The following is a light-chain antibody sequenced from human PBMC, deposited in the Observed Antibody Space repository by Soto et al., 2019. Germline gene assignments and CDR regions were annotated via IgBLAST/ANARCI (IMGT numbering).Light chain of an antibody. V-gene: IGKV3-11*01. CDR3: HQRQSWPRT. J-gene: IGKJ1*01. Sequence: PATLSSFPGDRVTLSCRASQYINTRLAWYQHRPGQAPRLLIYQTSIRAAGVPARFSASGSGTDFTLTISDVQPEDFALYYCHQRQSWPRTFGQGTKVDI. CDR1: QYINTR. CDR2: QTS.